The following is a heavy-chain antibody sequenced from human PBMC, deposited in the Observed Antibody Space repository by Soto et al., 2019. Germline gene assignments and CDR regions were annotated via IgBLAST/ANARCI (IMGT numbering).Heavy chain of an antibody. CDR3: AREIGDFWSGYTRRESPSYNWFDP. J-gene: IGHJ5*02. Sequence: PSETLSLTCTVSGGSISSYYWSWIRQPPGEGLEWIGYIYYSGSTNYNPSLKSRVTISVDTSKNQFSLKLSSVTAADTAVYYCAREIGDFWSGYTRRESPSYNWFDPWGQGTLVTVSS. CDR1: GGSISSYY. V-gene: IGHV4-59*01. CDR2: IYYSGST. D-gene: IGHD3-3*01.